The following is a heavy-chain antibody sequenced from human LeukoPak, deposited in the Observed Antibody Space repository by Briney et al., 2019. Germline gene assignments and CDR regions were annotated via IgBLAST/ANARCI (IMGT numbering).Heavy chain of an antibody. CDR3: ARGKSGYKSRDYYYGMDV. CDR2: INPRGGST. CDR1: GYTFTSYY. Sequence: ASVKVSCKASGYTFTSYYMHWVRQAPGQGLEWMGIINPRGGSTSYAQKFQGRVTMTRDTSTSTVYMELSSLRSEDTAVYYCARGKSGYKSRDYYYGMDVWGQGTTVTVSS. D-gene: IGHD5-24*01. J-gene: IGHJ6*02. V-gene: IGHV1-46*01.